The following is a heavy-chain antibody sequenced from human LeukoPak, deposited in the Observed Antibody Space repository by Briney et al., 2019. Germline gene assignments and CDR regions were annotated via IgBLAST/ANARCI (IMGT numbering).Heavy chain of an antibody. D-gene: IGHD3-9*01. CDR3: ARRPGGRYFDWTPLDY. CDR1: EFTFSKYW. Sequence: GGSLRLSCAASEFTFSKYWMSWVRQAPGKGLEWVSYISSSSSTIYYADSVKGRFTISRDNAKNSLYLQMNSVRAEDTAVYYCARRPGGRYFDWTPLDYWGQGTLVTVSS. V-gene: IGHV3-48*01. J-gene: IGHJ4*02. CDR2: ISSSSSTI.